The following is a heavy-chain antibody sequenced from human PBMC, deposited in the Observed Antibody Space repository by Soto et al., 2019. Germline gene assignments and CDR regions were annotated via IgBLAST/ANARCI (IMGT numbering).Heavy chain of an antibody. V-gene: IGHV1-18*01. J-gene: IGHJ4*02. CDR3: ARDVAYSTSYPSFDY. D-gene: IGHD6-6*01. CDR2: INGYNGNT. Sequence: QVHLVQSGAEVKKPGTSVKVSCKASGYTFTSYGISWVRQAPGQGLEWMGWINGYNGNTNYAQKFQGRVSMTTDTSTRTAYMELRSLRSDDTAGFYCARDVAYSTSYPSFDYWGQGTLVTVSS. CDR1: GYTFTSYG.